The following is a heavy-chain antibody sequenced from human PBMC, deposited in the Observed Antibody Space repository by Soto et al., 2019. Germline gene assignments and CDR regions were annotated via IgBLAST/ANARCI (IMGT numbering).Heavy chain of an antibody. D-gene: IGHD3-22*01. CDR2: ISTYNGNT. J-gene: IGHJ4*02. V-gene: IGHV1-18*01. CDR1: GYTFTTYG. Sequence: QVQLVQSGAEVNKPGASVKVSCQASGYTFTTYGMSWVRQAPGQGLDWMGWISTYNGNTKYAERLQGRVTMPTDTTTSTAYLELRSLRSDDTAVYYCARGPTDYYDNSGNYFLDYWGQGTLVTVSS. CDR3: ARGPTDYYDNSGNYFLDY.